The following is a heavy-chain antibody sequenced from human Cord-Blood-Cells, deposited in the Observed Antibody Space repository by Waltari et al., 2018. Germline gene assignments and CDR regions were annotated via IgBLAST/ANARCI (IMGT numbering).Heavy chain of an antibody. Sequence: QVQLVQSGAEVKKPGSSVKVSCKASGGTFSSYAISWVRRAPGQGLEWREGIIPSLGTANYAKKCQGRVTITADESTSTAYMELSSLRSEDTAVYYCARFSDRTAALYYGMDVWGQGTTVTVSS. CDR2: IIPSLGTA. D-gene: IGHD6-13*01. CDR3: ARFSDRTAALYYGMDV. V-gene: IGHV1-69*01. J-gene: IGHJ6*02. CDR1: GGTFSSYA.